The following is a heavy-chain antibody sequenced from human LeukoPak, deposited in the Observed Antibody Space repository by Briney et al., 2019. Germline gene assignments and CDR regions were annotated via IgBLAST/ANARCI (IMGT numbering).Heavy chain of an antibody. J-gene: IGHJ6*02. CDR1: GFTFSSYA. CDR2: ISGSGGST. D-gene: IGHD7-27*01. CDR3: ARNFWGSYYYYGMDV. V-gene: IGHV3-23*01. Sequence: GGSLRLSCAASGFTFSSYAMSWVRQAPGKGLEWVSAISGSGGSTYYADSVKGRFTISRDNSKNTLYLQMNSLRAEDTAMYYCARNFWGSYYYYGMDVWGQGTTVTVSS.